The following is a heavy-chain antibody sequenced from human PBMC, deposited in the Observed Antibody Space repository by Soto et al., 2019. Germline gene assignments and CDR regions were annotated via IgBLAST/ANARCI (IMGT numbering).Heavy chain of an antibody. J-gene: IGHJ4*02. CDR1: GYSFTRNW. V-gene: IGHV5-51*01. CDR3: ARSLPYSTINAPDS. D-gene: IGHD4-4*01. Sequence: GESLKISCRGPGYSFTRNWIGWVRQMPGQGLEWMGIIYPGDSDTRYSPSFQGQVTISADKSISTAYLHWSSLKTSDTAIYYCARSLPYSTINAPDSWGKEILFTLAS. CDR2: IYPGDSDT.